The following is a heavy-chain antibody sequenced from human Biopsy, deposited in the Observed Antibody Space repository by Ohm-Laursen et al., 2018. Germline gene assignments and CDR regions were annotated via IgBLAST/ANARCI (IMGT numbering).Heavy chain of an antibody. CDR3: ATKLTGYFHR. CDR2: INPKSGDT. V-gene: IGHV1-2*02. Sequence: GSSVKVSCNPSGYTFTAFSVHWLRQAPGQGLEWMGWINPKSGDTDYPQNFQGRVSMTRDTSISTAYMDLSRLRSDDTAVYYCATKLTGYFHRWGQGTLVTVSS. J-gene: IGHJ1*01. D-gene: IGHD3-9*01. CDR1: GYTFTAFS.